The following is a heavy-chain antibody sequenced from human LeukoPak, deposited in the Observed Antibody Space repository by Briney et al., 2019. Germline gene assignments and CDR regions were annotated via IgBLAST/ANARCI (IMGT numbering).Heavy chain of an antibody. Sequence: SETLSLTCTVSGGSISSGGYYWSWIRQHPGKGLEWIGYIYYSGSTYYNPSLKSRVTISVDTSKNQFSLKLSSVTAADTAVYYCARWSRAHWYFDLWGRGTLVTVSS. J-gene: IGHJ2*01. D-gene: IGHD5/OR15-5a*01. CDR2: IYYSGST. CDR1: GGSISSGGYY. V-gene: IGHV4-31*03. CDR3: ARWSRAHWYFDL.